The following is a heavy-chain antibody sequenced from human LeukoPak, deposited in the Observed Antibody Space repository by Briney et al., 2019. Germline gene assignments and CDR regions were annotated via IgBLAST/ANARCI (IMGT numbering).Heavy chain of an antibody. CDR3: ARGGSWYYYYGMDV. CDR2: IYYSGST. Sequence: NPSETLSLTCTVSGGSISSYYWSWIRQPPGKGLEWIGYIYYSGSTNYNPSLKSRVTISVDTSKNQFSLKLSSVTAADTAVYYCARGGSWYYYYGMDVWGQGTTVTVSS. V-gene: IGHV4-59*01. CDR1: GGSISSYY. D-gene: IGHD6-13*01. J-gene: IGHJ6*02.